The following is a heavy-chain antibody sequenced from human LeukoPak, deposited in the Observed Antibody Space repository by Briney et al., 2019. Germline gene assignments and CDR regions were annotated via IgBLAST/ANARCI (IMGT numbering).Heavy chain of an antibody. J-gene: IGHJ4*02. Sequence: ASVKVSCKASGYTFTSYYMHWVRQAPGQGLEWMGIINPSGGSTSYAQKFQGRVTMTRDMSTSTVYMELSSLRSEDTAVYYCARDPFYYDSSARGLDYWGQGTLVTVSS. CDR3: ARDPFYYDSSARGLDY. V-gene: IGHV1-46*01. CDR2: INPSGGST. D-gene: IGHD3-22*01. CDR1: GYTFTSYY.